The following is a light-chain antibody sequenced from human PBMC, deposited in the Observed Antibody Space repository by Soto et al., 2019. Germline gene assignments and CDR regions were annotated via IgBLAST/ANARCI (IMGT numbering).Light chain of an antibody. CDR2: AAS. J-gene: IGKJ4*01. CDR3: QQGDTFPLT. Sequence: DIQMTQSPSSVSASVGDRVTITCRASQDISSWLVWYQQKSGKAPQLLIYAASSLQSGVPSRFSGSGSGTDFTLTISSLQPEDFATYFCQQGDTFPLTFGGGPKVELK. V-gene: IGKV1-12*01. CDR1: QDISSW.